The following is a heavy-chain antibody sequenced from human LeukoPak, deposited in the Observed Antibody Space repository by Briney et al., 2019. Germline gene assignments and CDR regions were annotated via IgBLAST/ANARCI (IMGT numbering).Heavy chain of an antibody. V-gene: IGHV1-69*05. Sequence: ASVKVSCKASGGTFSSYAISWVRQAPGQGLEWMGGIIPIFGTANYAQKFQGRVTITTDESTSTAYMELSSLRSEDTAVYYCASGQSYYYYYYMDVWSKGTTVTVSS. CDR2: IIPIFGTA. CDR3: ASGQSYYYYYYMDV. CDR1: GGTFSSYA. J-gene: IGHJ6*03.